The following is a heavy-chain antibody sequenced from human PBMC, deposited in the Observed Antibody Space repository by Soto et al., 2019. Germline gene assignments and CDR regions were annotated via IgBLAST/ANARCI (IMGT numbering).Heavy chain of an antibody. D-gene: IGHD5-12*01. CDR3: TTDPKWLRFRTKNGATYFDY. V-gene: IGHV3-48*03. CDR1: RFTFSSYE. CDR2: ISSSGYTV. Sequence: EVQLVESGGALAQPGGSLRLSCAASRFTFSSYEMNWVRQAPGKGLEWVSYISSSGYTVYYADSVRGRFTISRDNTRNSLYLQMNSLRDEDTALYYCTTDPKWLRFRTKNGATYFDYWGQGTLVTVSS. J-gene: IGHJ4*02.